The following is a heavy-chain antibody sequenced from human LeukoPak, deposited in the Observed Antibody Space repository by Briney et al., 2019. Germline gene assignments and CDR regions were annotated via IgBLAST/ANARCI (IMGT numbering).Heavy chain of an antibody. V-gene: IGHV3-7*01. J-gene: IGHJ4*02. CDR2: IKTDGSEK. CDR1: GFTFSNYW. Sequence: GGSLRLFCAASGFTFSNYWMSWVRQAPGKGLEWVANIKTDGSEKYYVDSVRGRFTISRENAENSLYLQMNSLRAEDTAVYYCARGGLRYFDYWGQGTLVTVSS. CDR3: ARGGLRYFDY.